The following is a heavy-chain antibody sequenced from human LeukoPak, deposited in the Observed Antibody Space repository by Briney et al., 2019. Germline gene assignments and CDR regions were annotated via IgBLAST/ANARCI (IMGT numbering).Heavy chain of an antibody. Sequence: GGSLRLSCAASGFTFSGSAVHWGRQASGQGLEWVGRIRSKANSYATAYAASVKGRFTISRDDSENTAYLQMNSLKAEDTAMYYCTRLSGDASQSHYDYWGQGTLVTVSS. D-gene: IGHD2-21*01. V-gene: IGHV3-73*01. CDR3: TRLSGDASQSHYDY. CDR2: IRSKANSYAT. CDR1: GFTFSGSA. J-gene: IGHJ4*02.